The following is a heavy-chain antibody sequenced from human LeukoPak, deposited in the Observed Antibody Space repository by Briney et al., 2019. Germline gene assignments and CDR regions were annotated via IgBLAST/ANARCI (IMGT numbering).Heavy chain of an antibody. D-gene: IGHD3-3*01. J-gene: IGHJ6*03. V-gene: IGHV3-74*01. Sequence: GGSLRLSCAASGFTFSSYWMHWVRQAPGEGLVWVSRINTDGSSTSYADSVKGRFTISRDNAKNTLYLQMNSLRAEDTAVYYCARGDFWSGYGYYYYYYMDVWGKGTTVTVSS. CDR3: ARGDFWSGYGYYYYYYMDV. CDR2: INTDGSST. CDR1: GFTFSSYW.